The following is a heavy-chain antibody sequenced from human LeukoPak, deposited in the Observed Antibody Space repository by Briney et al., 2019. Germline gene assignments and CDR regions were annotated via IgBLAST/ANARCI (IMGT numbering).Heavy chain of an antibody. CDR3: ARDVGDEGNY. V-gene: IGHV3-53*01. CDR2: IYSGGST. J-gene: IGHJ4*02. CDR1: GFTVSSNY. Sequence: GGSLRLSCAASGFTVSSNYMSWVRQAPGKGLEWVSVIYSGGSTYYADSVKGRFTISRDNSKNTLYLQMSSLRTADTAVYYWARDVGDEGNYWGQGTLVTVSS. D-gene: IGHD3-16*01.